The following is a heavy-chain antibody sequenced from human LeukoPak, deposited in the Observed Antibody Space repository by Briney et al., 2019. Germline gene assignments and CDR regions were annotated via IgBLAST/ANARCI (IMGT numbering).Heavy chain of an antibody. CDR3: ARDPPVAGTS. Sequence: PSETLSLTCTVSGGSISSYYWTWIRQPPGKGLEWIGYIYASGNTNYNPSLKSRVTISVGTSKNQFSLRLSSVTAADTAVYYCARDPPVAGTSWGQGTLVTVSS. V-gene: IGHV4-59*01. CDR1: GGSISSYY. CDR2: IYASGNT. D-gene: IGHD6-19*01. J-gene: IGHJ4*02.